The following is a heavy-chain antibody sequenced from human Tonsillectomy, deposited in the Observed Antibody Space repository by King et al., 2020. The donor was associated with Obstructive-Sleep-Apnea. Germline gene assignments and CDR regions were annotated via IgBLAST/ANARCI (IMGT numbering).Heavy chain of an antibody. Sequence: VQLVESGGGSVQPGGSLRLSCVGSGFTFRSYSMNWVRQAPGKGLEWLAYINPGSTAIVYAESVRGRFTISRDEAKTSVSLQLDSLSPEDTAIYYCARDRAWSFDYWGQGTLVTVSS. CDR2: INPGSTAI. J-gene: IGHJ4*02. V-gene: IGHV3-48*01. CDR3: ARDRAWSFDY. D-gene: IGHD2-15*01. CDR1: GFTFRSYS.